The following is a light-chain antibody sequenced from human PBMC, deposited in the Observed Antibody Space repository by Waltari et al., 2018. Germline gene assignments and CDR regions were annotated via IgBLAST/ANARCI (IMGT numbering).Light chain of an antibody. CDR3: QQYNSFPWT. CDR2: KAS. Sequence: QSPSTLSASVGDRVTITCRASQSISTWLAWYQQKPGKAPKLLIYKASSLQSGVPSRFSGSGSGTEFTLTISSLQPDDFATYYCQQYNSFPWTFGQGTKVEIK. CDR1: QSISTW. J-gene: IGKJ1*01. V-gene: IGKV1-5*03.